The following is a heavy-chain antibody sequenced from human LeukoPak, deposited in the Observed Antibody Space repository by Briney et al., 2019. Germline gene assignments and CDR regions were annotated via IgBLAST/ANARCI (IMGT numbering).Heavy chain of an antibody. Sequence: SETLSLTCTVSGGSISSHYWSWVRQPPGKGLEWIGYIYYSGSTNYNPSLKSRVTISVDTSKNQFSLKLSSVTAADTAVYYCARSYYDSSGYWFDYWGQGTLVTVSS. CDR1: GGSISSHY. J-gene: IGHJ4*02. D-gene: IGHD3-22*01. V-gene: IGHV4-59*11. CDR3: ARSYYDSSGYWFDY. CDR2: IYYSGST.